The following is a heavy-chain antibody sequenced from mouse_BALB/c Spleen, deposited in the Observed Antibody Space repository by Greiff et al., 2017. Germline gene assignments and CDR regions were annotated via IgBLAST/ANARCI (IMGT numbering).Heavy chain of an antibody. CDR3: ARGNYYGTSWFAY. D-gene: IGHD1-1*01. Sequence: VQLKESGPELVKPGASMKISCKASGYSFTGYTMNWVKQSHGKNLEWIGLINPYNGGTSYNQKFKGKATLTVDKSSSTAYMELLSLTSEDSAVYYCARGNYYGTSWFAYWGQGTLVTVSA. V-gene: IGHV1-18*01. CDR2: INPYNGGT. J-gene: IGHJ3*01. CDR1: GYSFTGYT.